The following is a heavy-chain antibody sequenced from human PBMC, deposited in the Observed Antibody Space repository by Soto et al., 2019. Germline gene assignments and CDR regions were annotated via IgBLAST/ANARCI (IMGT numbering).Heavy chain of an antibody. V-gene: IGHV5-51*01. Sequence: PGESLKISCKGSGYSFTSYWIGWVRQMPGKGLEWMGIIYPGDSDTRYSPPFQGQVTISADKSISTAYLQWSSLKASDTAMYYCARYQDCSSTSCYTSYYYGMDVWGQGTTVTVSS. CDR3: ARYQDCSSTSCYTSYYYGMDV. CDR2: IYPGDSDT. CDR1: GYSFTSYW. D-gene: IGHD2-2*02. J-gene: IGHJ6*02.